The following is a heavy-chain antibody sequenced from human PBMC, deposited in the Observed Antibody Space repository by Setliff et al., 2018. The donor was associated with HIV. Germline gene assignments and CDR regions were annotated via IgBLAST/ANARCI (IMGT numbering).Heavy chain of an antibody. CDR2: MRSKAKNYAT. D-gene: IGHD6-19*01. CDR1: GFRFSGSA. J-gene: IGHJ6*02. CDR3: TRVYSSGWEGYFFSMDV. Sequence: GESLKISWGASGFRFSGSAMRWVRQASGKGLEWVGRMRSKAKNYATAYAASVKGRFTISGDDSKNTAYLQMNSLKTEDTAVYYCTRVYSSGWEGYFFSMDVWGQGPTFPVSS. V-gene: IGHV3-73*01.